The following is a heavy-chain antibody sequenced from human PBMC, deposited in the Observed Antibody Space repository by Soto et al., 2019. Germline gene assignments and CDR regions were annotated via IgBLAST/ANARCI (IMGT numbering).Heavy chain of an antibody. CDR1: GGSSSSSSYY. V-gene: IGHV4-39*01. D-gene: IGHD6-13*01. Sequence: PSDTLSVRSTVSGGSSSSSSYYWGWIRQPPGKGLEWIGSIYYSGSTYYNPSLKSRVTISVDTSKNQFSLKLSSVTAADTAVYYCARHFHTAAGPNWFDPWGQGTLVTVSS. CDR3: ARHFHTAAGPNWFDP. J-gene: IGHJ5*02. CDR2: IYYSGST.